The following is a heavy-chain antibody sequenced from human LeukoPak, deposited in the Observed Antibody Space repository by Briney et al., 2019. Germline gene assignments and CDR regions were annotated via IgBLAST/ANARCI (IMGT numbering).Heavy chain of an antibody. Sequence: GASVKVSCKASGGTFSSYAISWVRQAPGQGLEWMGGIIPIFGTANYAQKFQGRVTITADESTCTAYMELGSLRSEDTAVYYCARDVGYCSGGSCYELYYFDYWGQGTLVTVSS. D-gene: IGHD2-15*01. V-gene: IGHV1-69*13. J-gene: IGHJ4*02. CDR3: ARDVGYCSGGSCYELYYFDY. CDR2: IIPIFGTA. CDR1: GGTFSSYA.